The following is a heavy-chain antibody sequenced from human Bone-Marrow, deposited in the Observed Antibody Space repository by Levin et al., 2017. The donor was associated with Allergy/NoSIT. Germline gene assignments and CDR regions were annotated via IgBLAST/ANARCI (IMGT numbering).Heavy chain of an antibody. V-gene: IGHV3-7*03. CDR1: GFTFSSYW. CDR2: IKQDGSEK. CDR3: ARDAGSSGYDSGFDY. D-gene: IGHD5-12*01. J-gene: IGHJ4*02. Sequence: GESLKISCAASGFTFSSYWMSWVRQAPGKGLEWVANIKQDGSEKYYVDSVKGRFTISRDNAKNSLYLQMNSLRAEDTAVYYCARDAGSSGYDSGFDYWGQGTLVTVSS.